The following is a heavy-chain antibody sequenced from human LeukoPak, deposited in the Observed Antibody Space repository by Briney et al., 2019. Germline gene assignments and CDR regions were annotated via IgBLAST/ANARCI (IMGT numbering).Heavy chain of an antibody. CDR3: ARDRSGSYFNWFDP. D-gene: IGHD1-26*01. V-gene: IGHV3-53*01. CDR1: GFTFRRYG. CDR2: IYSGGST. J-gene: IGHJ5*02. Sequence: GGSLRLSCAASGFTFRRYGMSWVRQAPGKGLEWVSVIYSGGSTYYADSVKGRFTISRDNSKNTLYLQMNSLRAEDTAVYYCARDRSGSYFNWFDPWGQGTLVTVSS.